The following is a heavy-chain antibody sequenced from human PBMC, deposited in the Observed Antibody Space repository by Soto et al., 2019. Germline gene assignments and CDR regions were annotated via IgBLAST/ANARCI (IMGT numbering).Heavy chain of an antibody. Sequence: EVQLLESGGGLVQPGGSLRLSCTASGFIFNNHAMNWVRQAPGKGLEWVSGISGSGGSTYYADPVKGRFTISRDNSGNTLYLQMNSLTAEDTAVYYCAKGRLQFGSVSCPDYWGQGTLVTVSS. V-gene: IGHV3-23*01. D-gene: IGHD2-2*01. J-gene: IGHJ4*02. CDR1: GFIFNNHA. CDR3: AKGRLQFGSVSCPDY. CDR2: ISGSGGST.